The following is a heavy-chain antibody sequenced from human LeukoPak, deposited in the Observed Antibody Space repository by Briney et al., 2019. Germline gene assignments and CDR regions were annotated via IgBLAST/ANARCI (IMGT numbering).Heavy chain of an antibody. CDR1: GGSISSSSYY. Sequence: SETLSLTCTVSGGSISSSSYYWGWIRQPPGKGLEWIGSIYYSGSTYYNPSLKSRVTISVDTSKNQFSLKLSSVTAADTAVYYCARGHDYGGTHWGQGTLVTVSS. V-gene: IGHV4-39*01. D-gene: IGHD4-23*01. CDR2: IYYSGST. CDR3: ARGHDYGGTH. J-gene: IGHJ4*02.